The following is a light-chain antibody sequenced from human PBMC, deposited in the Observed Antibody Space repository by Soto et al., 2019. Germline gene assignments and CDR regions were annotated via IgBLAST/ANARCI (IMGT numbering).Light chain of an antibody. CDR2: GAS. CDR1: QRISNY. CDR3: QQYNSYSRT. Sequence: IQMTQSPSSLSASVGDRVTITCRASQRISNYLAWYQQKPGKAPKLLIYGASSLESGVPSRFSGSGSGTEFTLTISSLQPEDFAVYYCQQYNSYSRTFGQGTKVDIK. V-gene: IGKV1-13*02. J-gene: IGKJ1*01.